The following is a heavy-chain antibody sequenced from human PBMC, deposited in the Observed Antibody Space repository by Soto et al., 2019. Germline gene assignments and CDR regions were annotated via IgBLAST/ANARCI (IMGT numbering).Heavy chain of an antibody. CDR3: ATSYGNAWYTY. CDR2: IYHSGST. CDR1: GGSVSSRSW. V-gene: IGHV4-4*02. D-gene: IGHD6-13*01. J-gene: IGHJ4*02. Sequence: SETLSLTCAVSGGSVSSRSWWSWVRQPPGKGLEWIGEIYHSGSTNYSPSLKSRVSISLDKPRNQFSLKLTSVTAADTAVYYCATSYGNAWYTYWGQGTQVTVSS.